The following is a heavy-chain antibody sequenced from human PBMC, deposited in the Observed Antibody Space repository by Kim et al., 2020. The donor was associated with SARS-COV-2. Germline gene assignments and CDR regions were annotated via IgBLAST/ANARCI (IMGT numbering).Heavy chain of an antibody. CDR3: ASLTYYYGSGRGP. CDR2: ISSSSSTI. V-gene: IGHV3-48*02. Sequence: GGSLRLSCAASGFTFSSYSMNWVRQAPGKGLEWVSYISSSSSTIYYADSVKGRFTISRDNAKNSLYLQMNSLRDEDTAVYYCASLTYYYGSGRGPWGQGTLVTVSS. D-gene: IGHD3-10*01. J-gene: IGHJ5*02. CDR1: GFTFSSYS.